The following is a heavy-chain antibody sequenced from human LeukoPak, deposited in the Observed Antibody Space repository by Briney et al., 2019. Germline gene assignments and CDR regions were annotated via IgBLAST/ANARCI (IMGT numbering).Heavy chain of an antibody. D-gene: IGHD2-2*01. CDR2: IYPGDSDT. V-gene: IGHV5-51*01. Sequence: GEALNISCKGPGYSFTSYWIGWVRPAPGKGLEWMGIIYPGDSDTRHNLSFQCQVTISAHKSITTPYLQWSSAKPADTALYYCARTTAYCSSTSCTFDYWGQGTLVTVSS. J-gene: IGHJ4*02. CDR3: ARTTAYCSSTSCTFDY. CDR1: GYSFTSYW.